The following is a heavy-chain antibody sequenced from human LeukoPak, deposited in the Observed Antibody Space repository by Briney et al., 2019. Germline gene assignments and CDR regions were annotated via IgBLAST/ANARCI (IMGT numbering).Heavy chain of an antibody. V-gene: IGHV3-30*18. CDR2: ISYDGSNK. Sequence: GGSLRLSCAASGFTFSNYGMHWVRQAPGKGLEWVAVISYDGSNKYYADSVKGRFTISRDNSKNTLYLQMNSLRAEDTAVYYCAKAGVAGTKYYYDSSGYYYYNWFDPWGQGTLVTVSS. CDR1: GFTFSNYG. D-gene: IGHD3-22*01. J-gene: IGHJ5*02. CDR3: AKAGVAGTKYYYDSSGYYYYNWFDP.